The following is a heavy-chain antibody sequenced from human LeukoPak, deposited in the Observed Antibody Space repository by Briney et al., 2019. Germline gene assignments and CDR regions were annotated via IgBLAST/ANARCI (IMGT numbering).Heavy chain of an antibody. V-gene: IGHV3-23*01. CDR1: GFTFSSYA. Sequence: GGSLRLSCAASGFTFSSYAMSWVRQAPGKGLEWVLSISGSGGNTFYADSVKGRFTISRDNSKNTLYLQMNSLRAEDTAVYYCAKGQEDYYGLGFGIDQWGQGTLVTVSS. J-gene: IGHJ4*02. CDR3: AKGQEDYYGLGFGIDQ. D-gene: IGHD3-10*01. CDR2: ISGSGGNT.